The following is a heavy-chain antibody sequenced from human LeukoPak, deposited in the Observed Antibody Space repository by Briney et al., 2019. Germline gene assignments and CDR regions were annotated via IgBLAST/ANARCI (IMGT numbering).Heavy chain of an antibody. D-gene: IGHD4-17*01. CDR3: SRDRDGDEDFDY. J-gene: IGHJ4*02. Sequence: GGSLRLSCAASGFTFSSYWMHWVRQAPGKGLVWVSRISTDGSTTTYADSVKGRFTISSDTAKNSLYLQLNSLTVGDTAIYYCSRDRDGDEDFDYWGRGTLVTVSS. CDR1: GFTFSSYW. CDR2: ISTDGSTT. V-gene: IGHV3-74*01.